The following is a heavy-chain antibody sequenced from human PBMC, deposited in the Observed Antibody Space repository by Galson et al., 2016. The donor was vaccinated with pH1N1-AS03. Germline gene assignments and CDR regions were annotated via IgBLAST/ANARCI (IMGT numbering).Heavy chain of an antibody. Sequence: SLRLSCAASGFTFSTYSMNWVRQPPGKGLEWVSYISSSGGTLYYADSVKGRFIISRDNARNSLFLHMNSLRAEDTAVYYCARDDGSGWYIDYWGQGTLVTVSS. V-gene: IGHV3-48*01. D-gene: IGHD6-19*01. J-gene: IGHJ4*02. CDR3: ARDDGSGWYIDY. CDR1: GFTFSTYS. CDR2: ISSSGGTL.